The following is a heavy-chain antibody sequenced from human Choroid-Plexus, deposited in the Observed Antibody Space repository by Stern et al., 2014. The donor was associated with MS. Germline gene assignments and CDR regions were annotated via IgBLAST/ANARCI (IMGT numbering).Heavy chain of an antibody. CDR1: GFTLGSCA. J-gene: IGHJ5*02. V-gene: IGHV3-30*18. Sequence: DQLVESGGGVVQPGRPLRLSCVASGFTLGSCAMHWVRQAPGKGLEWVAGVSYDGSNKYYADSVKGRFTISRDNSQNTLYMQMSSLRPEDTAVYYCAKDRQYLTYFFEHWGQGSLVTVSS. D-gene: IGHD2/OR15-2a*01. CDR2: VSYDGSNK. CDR3: AKDRQYLTYFFEH.